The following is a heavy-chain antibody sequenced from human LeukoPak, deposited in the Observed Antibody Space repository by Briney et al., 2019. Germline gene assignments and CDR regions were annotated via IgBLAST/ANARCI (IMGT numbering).Heavy chain of an antibody. CDR1: GFTFSSYA. D-gene: IGHD1-26*01. V-gene: IGHV3-23*01. CDR3: AKDWGAGEGAFDI. Sequence: GGSLRLSCAASGFTFSSYAMSWVRQAPGKGLVWISTISGSGTATHYADSVKGRFTMSRDNSKNTLYLQMNSLRAEDTAVYYCAKDWGAGEGAFDIWGQGTMVTVSS. CDR2: ISGSGTAT. J-gene: IGHJ3*02.